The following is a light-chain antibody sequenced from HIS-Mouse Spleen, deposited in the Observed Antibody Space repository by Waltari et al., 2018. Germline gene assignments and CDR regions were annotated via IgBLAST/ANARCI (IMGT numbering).Light chain of an antibody. V-gene: IGLV2-14*01. CDR2: EVS. Sequence: QSALTQPASVSGSPGQSITISCTGTSSDVVGYNYVSWYPHNPGKAPKPTIYEVSNRPSWVSNRFSGSKSGNTASLTISGLQAEDEADYYCSSYTSSSTVFGGGTKLTVL. CDR1: SSDVVGYNY. J-gene: IGLJ3*02. CDR3: SSYTSSSTV.